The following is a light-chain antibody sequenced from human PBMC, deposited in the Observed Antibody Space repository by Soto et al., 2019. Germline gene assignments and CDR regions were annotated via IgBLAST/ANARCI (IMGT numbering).Light chain of an antibody. CDR2: GAS. CDR1: QSVSDNY. V-gene: IGKV3-20*01. J-gene: IGKJ4*01. Sequence: EIVLTQSPGTLSLSPGERATLSCRASQSVSDNYLAWYQQKPGQAPRLLIFGASSRATGIPDRFSGSGSGTDFTLTIRRLEPEDFAVYYCQQYGSSPRTFGGGTKVEIK. CDR3: QQYGSSPRT.